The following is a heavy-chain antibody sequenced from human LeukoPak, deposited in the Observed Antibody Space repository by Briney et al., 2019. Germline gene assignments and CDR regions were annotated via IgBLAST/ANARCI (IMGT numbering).Heavy chain of an antibody. Sequence: ASVKVSCKASGYTFTSYDISWVRQATGQGLEWMGWMNPNSGNTGYAQKFQGRVTMTRNTSINTAYMELSSLRSEDTAFYYCARGRGYSSVNWFDPWGQGTLVTVSS. D-gene: IGHD6-25*01. CDR2: MNPNSGNT. J-gene: IGHJ5*02. CDR1: GYTFTSYD. CDR3: ARGRGYSSVNWFDP. V-gene: IGHV1-8*02.